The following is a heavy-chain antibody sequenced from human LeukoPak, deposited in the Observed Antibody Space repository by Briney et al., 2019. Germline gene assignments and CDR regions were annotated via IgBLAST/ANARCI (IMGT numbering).Heavy chain of an antibody. CDR3: ARDARLLEWLLFNYMDV. V-gene: IGHV1-18*01. D-gene: IGHD3-3*01. CDR2: ISAYNGNT. Sequence: ASVKVSCKASGYTFTSCGISWVRQAPGQGLEWMGWISAYNGNTNYAQKLQGRVTMTTDTSTSTAYMELRSLRSDDTAVYYCARDARLLEWLLFNYMDVWGKGTTVTVSS. J-gene: IGHJ6*03. CDR1: GYTFTSCG.